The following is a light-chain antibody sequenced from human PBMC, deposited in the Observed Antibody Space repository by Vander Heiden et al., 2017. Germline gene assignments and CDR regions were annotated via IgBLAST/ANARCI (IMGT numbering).Light chain of an antibody. CDR2: VAS. CDR3: QHYGSSHT. CDR1: QSVSSSY. J-gene: IGKJ2*01. V-gene: IGKV3-20*01. Sequence: EIVLTQSPGTLSLSPGERATLSCRASQSVSSSYLAWYQQKPGQAPRLLIYVASSRATGIPDRFSGSGSVTDFTLTSIRLEPEDFAVNYWQHYGSSHTFGQGTKLEIK.